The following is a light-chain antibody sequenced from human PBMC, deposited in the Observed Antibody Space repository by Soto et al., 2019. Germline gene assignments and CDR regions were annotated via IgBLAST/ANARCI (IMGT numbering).Light chain of an antibody. CDR2: GAS. J-gene: IGKJ5*01. V-gene: IGKV3-15*01. Sequence: EVVITQSPATLSVSPGERATLSCRASRTVSTNLAWYQQKPGQAPRLLIYGASTRATGIPTRFSGSGSETEFALTISGLQSEDSAVYYCQQYNNWPPITFGQGTRLEIK. CDR1: RTVSTN. CDR3: QQYNNWPPIT.